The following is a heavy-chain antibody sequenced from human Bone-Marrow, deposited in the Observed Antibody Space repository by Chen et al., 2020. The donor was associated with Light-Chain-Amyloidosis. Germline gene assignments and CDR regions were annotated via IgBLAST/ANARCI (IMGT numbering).Heavy chain of an antibody. CDR1: GGTFTSDA. CDR2: IIPIFGTA. D-gene: IGHD3-16*02. Sequence: QVQLVQSGAEVKKPGSSVKVSCKASGGTFTSDAISWVRQAPGQGLEWMGGIIPIFGTANYAQKFQGRVTITADESTSTAYMELSSLRSEDTAVYYCARGAPNYVWGSYHHDAFDIWGQGTMVTVSS. V-gene: IGHV1-69*01. J-gene: IGHJ3*02. CDR3: ARGAPNYVWGSYHHDAFDI.